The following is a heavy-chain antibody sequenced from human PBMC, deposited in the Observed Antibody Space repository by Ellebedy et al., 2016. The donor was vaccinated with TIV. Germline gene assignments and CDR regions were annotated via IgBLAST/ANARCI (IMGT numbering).Heavy chain of an antibody. Sequence: PGGSLRLSCAASGFTFSSYGMHWVRQAPGKGLEWVAVIWYDGSNKYYADSVKGRFTISRDNSKNTLYLQMNSLRAEDTAVYYCARGGVGYSYAAADYWGQGTLVTVSS. CDR2: IWYDGSNK. CDR1: GFTFSSYG. J-gene: IGHJ4*02. D-gene: IGHD5-18*01. V-gene: IGHV3-33*01. CDR3: ARGGVGYSYAAADY.